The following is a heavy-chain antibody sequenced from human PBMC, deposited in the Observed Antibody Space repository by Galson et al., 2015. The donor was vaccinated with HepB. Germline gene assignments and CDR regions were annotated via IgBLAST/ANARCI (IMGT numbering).Heavy chain of an antibody. Sequence: SLRLSCAASGFTFSNAWMNWVRQAPGKGLEWVGRIKSKTDGGTKDYAAPVKGRFTISRDDSKNTLYLQMNSLKTEDTAVYYCTSTTYYYDSSGYWARDWFDPWGQGTLVTASS. CDR2: IKSKTDGGTK. CDR3: TSTTYYYDSSGYWARDWFDP. J-gene: IGHJ5*02. D-gene: IGHD3-22*01. CDR1: GFTFSNAW. V-gene: IGHV3-15*07.